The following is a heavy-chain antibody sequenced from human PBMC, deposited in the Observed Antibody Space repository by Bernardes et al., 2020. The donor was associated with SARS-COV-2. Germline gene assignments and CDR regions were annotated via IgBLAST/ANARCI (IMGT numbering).Heavy chain of an antibody. CDR2: IIPIFGTA. V-gene: IGHV1-69*13. J-gene: IGHJ4*02. CDR3: ARDREIGVGLYYFDY. Sequence: SVKVSCKAPGGTFSSYAISWVRQAPGQGLEWMGGIIPIFGTANYAQQFQGRVTITADESTSTAYMELSSLRSEDTAVYYCARDREIGVGLYYFDYWSQGTMVTVYS. CDR1: GGTFSSYA. D-gene: IGHD3-10*01.